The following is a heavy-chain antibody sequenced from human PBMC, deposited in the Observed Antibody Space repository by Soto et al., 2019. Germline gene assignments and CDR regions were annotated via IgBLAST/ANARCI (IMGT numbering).Heavy chain of an antibody. CDR1: DFSFHDFA. D-gene: IGHD2-2*01. Sequence: EVQVVDSGGGWVQPGRSLRLSCSGSDFSFHDFAMPWFRQTPGKGRGWVGFIRSKTYGGTTDYAASVKGRFTISRDDSKSIAYLQMDSLRIEDTGVYYCTRSYCSRAGCYSTTFDIWGQGTMVTVSS. V-gene: IGHV3-49*03. CDR2: IRSKTYGGTT. CDR3: TRSYCSRAGCYSTTFDI. J-gene: IGHJ3*02.